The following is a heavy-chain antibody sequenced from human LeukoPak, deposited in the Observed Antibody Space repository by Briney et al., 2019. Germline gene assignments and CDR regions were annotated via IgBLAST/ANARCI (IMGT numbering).Heavy chain of an antibody. CDR3: AKDSGIAAAGTGDY. CDR2: ISGSGGST. D-gene: IGHD6-13*01. J-gene: IGHJ4*02. CDR1: GFTFSSYA. V-gene: IGHV3-23*01. Sequence: GGSLRLSCAASGFTFSSYAMSWVRQAPGKGLEWVSAISGSGGSTYYADSVKGRFTISRDNSKNALYLQMNSLRAEDTAVYYCAKDSGIAAAGTGDYWGQGTLVTVSS.